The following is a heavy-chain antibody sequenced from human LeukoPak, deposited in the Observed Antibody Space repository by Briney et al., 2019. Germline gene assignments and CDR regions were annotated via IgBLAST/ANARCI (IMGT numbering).Heavy chain of an antibody. CDR2: INLDGSEK. CDR3: ARDTSLYCSGGSCYSDYFDC. Sequence: GGSLRLSCAASGFTFSGYWMTWVRQAPGKGLEWVANINLDGSEKYYVDSVKGRFTISRDNAKNSLFLQMNSLRVEDTAVYYCARDTSLYCSGGSCYSDYFDCWGQGTLVTVSS. V-gene: IGHV3-7*05. CDR1: GFTFSGYW. D-gene: IGHD2-15*01. J-gene: IGHJ4*02.